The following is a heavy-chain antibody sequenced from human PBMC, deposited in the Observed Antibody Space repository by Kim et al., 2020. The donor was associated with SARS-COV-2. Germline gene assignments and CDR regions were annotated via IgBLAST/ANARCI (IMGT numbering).Heavy chain of an antibody. CDR2: IYYSGST. V-gene: IGHV4-39*01. D-gene: IGHD3-10*01. CDR3: ARPAGLLWFGARKRYDAFDI. CDR1: GGSISSSSYY. J-gene: IGHJ3*02. Sequence: SETLSLTCTVSGGSISSSSYYWGWIRQPPGKGLEWIGSIYYSGSTYYNPSLKSRVTISVDTSKNQFSLNLSSVTAADTAVYYCARPAGLLWFGARKRYDAFDIWGPGTMVTVSS.